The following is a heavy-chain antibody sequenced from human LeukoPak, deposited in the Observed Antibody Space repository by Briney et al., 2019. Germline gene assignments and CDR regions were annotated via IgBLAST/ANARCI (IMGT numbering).Heavy chain of an antibody. CDR2: MNPNSGNT. CDR1: GYTFTNSD. Sequence: ASVKVSCKASGYTFTNSDISWVRQASGQGLEWMGWMNPNSGNTGYAQKFRGRVTITRNTSISTAYMELSSLRSEDTAVYYCARRESYTLFLQHWGQGTPVTVSS. CDR3: ARRESYTLFLQH. D-gene: IGHD1-26*01. J-gene: IGHJ1*01. V-gene: IGHV1-8*03.